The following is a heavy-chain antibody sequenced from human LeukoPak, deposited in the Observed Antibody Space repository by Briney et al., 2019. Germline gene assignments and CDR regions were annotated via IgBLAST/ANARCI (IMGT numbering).Heavy chain of an antibody. CDR1: GFTFTNAW. D-gene: IGHD4-17*01. V-gene: IGHV3-30-3*01. CDR3: AREGMTTTGSFDY. CDR2: ISYDGSNK. J-gene: IGHJ4*02. Sequence: GGSLRLSCSASGFTFTNAWMSWVRQAPGKGLEWVAVISYDGSNKYYADSVKGRFTISRDNSKNTLYLQMNSLRAEDTAVYYCAREGMTTTGSFDYWGQGNMVTVSS.